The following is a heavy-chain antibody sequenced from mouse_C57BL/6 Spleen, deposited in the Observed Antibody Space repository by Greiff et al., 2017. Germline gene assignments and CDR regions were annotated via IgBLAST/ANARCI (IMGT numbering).Heavy chain of an antibody. D-gene: IGHD1-1*01. V-gene: IGHV5-4*01. Sequence: EVQLVESGGGLVKPGGSLKLSCAASGFTFSSYAMSWVRQTPEKRLEWVATISDGGSYTYYPDNVKGRFTISRDNAKNNLYLQMSHLKSEDTAMYYCAREGITTVVADYWGKGTTLTVSS. CDR1: GFTFSSYA. CDR3: AREGITTVVADY. J-gene: IGHJ2*01. CDR2: ISDGGSYT.